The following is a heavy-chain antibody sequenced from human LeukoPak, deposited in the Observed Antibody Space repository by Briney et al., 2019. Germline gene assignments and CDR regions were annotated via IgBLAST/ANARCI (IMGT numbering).Heavy chain of an antibody. CDR3: ARGVYGDYDLSYYFDY. V-gene: IGHV3-11*06. J-gene: IGHJ4*02. CDR1: GFTFSDYY. D-gene: IGHD4-17*01. CDR2: ISSSSSYT. Sequence: GRSLRLSCAASGFTFSDYYMSWIRQAPGKGLEWVSYISSSSSYTNYADSVKGRFTISRDNAKNSLYLQMNSLRAEDTAVYYCARGVYGDYDLSYYFDYWGQGTLVTVSS.